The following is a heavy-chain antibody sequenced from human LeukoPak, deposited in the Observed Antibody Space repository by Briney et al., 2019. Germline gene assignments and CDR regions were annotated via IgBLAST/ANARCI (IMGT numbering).Heavy chain of an antibody. Sequence: RGESLKISCKGSGYSFTSYWIGWVRQMPGKGLEWMGIIYPGDSDTRYSPSFQGQVTISADKSISTAYLQWSSLKASDTAMHYCARAPYYYGSGLYFDYWGQGTLVTVSS. V-gene: IGHV5-51*01. CDR3: ARAPYYYGSGLYFDY. CDR1: GYSFTSYW. D-gene: IGHD3-10*01. CDR2: IYPGDSDT. J-gene: IGHJ4*02.